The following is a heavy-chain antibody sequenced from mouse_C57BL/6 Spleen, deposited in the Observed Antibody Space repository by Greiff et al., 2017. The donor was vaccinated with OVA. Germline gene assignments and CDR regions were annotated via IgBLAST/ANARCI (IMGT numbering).Heavy chain of an antibody. J-gene: IGHJ1*03. V-gene: IGHV1-15*01. D-gene: IGHD4-1*01. CDR2: IDPETGGT. CDR3: TRSGTGYFDV. Sequence: QVQLQQSGAELVRPGASVTLSCKASGYTFTDYEMHWVKQTSVHGLEWIGAIDPETGGTAYNQKFKGKAILTADKSSSTAYMELRSLTSEDSAVYYCTRSGTGYFDVWGTGTTVTVSS. CDR1: GYTFTDYE.